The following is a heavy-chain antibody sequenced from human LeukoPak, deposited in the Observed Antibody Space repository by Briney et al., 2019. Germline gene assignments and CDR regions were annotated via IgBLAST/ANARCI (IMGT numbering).Heavy chain of an antibody. V-gene: IGHV3-21*01. CDR2: ISSSSSYI. D-gene: IGHD6-13*01. CDR1: GFTFSSYS. Sequence: PGGSLRLSCAASGFTFSSYSMNWVRQAPGKGLEWVSSISSSSSYIYYADSVKGRFTISRDNAKNSLYLQMNSLRAEDTAVYYCARDLGSSSWYASFDMGFGYWGQGTLVTVSS. CDR3: ARDLGSSSWYASFDMGFGY. J-gene: IGHJ4*02.